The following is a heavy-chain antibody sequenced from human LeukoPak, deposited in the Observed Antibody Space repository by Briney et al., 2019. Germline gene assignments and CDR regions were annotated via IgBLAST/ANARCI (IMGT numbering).Heavy chain of an antibody. CDR1: GGSISSSSYY. CDR3: TRANGYGLIDY. Sequence: SETLSLTCTVSGGSISSSSYYWGWIRQPPGKGLEGFGSIYYSGSTYYNPSLKSRVTISVDTSKNQFSLKLTSVTAADTAMYYCTRANGYGLIDYWGQGTLVTVSS. D-gene: IGHD3-10*01. V-gene: IGHV4-39*07. CDR2: IYYSGST. J-gene: IGHJ4*02.